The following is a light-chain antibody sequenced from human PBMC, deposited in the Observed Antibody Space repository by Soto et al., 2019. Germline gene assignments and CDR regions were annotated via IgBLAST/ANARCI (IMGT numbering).Light chain of an antibody. CDR3: GAWDSSLSAGV. V-gene: IGLV1-51*01. CDR1: SSNIGNNY. CDR2: DNN. Sequence: QSVLTQPPSVSAAPGQKVTISCSGSSSNIGNNYLSWYQQLPGAAPKLLIYDNNERPSGIPDRFSGSESGTSATLAITGLQTGDEADYYCGAWDSSLSAGVFGGGTKLTVL. J-gene: IGLJ2*01.